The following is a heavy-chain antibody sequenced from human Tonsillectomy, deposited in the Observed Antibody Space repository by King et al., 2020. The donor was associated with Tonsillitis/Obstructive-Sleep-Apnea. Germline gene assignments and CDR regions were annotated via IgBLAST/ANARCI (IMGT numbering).Heavy chain of an antibody. Sequence: VQLVESGGGLVQPGGSLRLSCSASGFTFSSYAMHWVRQAPGKGLEYVSAISSNGGSTYYAESVKGRFTISRDNSKNTLYLQMSSLRAEDTAVYYCVKNYYGSGSYGDYWGQGTLVTVSS. V-gene: IGHV3-64D*06. D-gene: IGHD3-10*01. CDR2: ISSNGGST. J-gene: IGHJ4*02. CDR3: VKNYYGSGSYGDY. CDR1: GFTFSSYA.